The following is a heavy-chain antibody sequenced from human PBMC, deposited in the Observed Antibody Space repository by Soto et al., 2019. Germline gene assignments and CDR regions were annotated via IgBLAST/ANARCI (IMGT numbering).Heavy chain of an antibody. CDR1: GGSISSSIYY. CDR2: IYYSGST. J-gene: IGHJ5*02. Sequence: QLQLQESGPGLVKPSETLSLTCTVSGGSISSSIYYWGWIRQPPGKGLEWIGTIYYSGSTYYNPSLQRHVTISMNTSKNQFSLKLSSVTATDTAVYYCARLSTTFTEGNWFDPWGQGTLVTVSS. V-gene: IGHV4-39*01. CDR3: ARLSTTFTEGNWFDP. D-gene: IGHD4-4*01.